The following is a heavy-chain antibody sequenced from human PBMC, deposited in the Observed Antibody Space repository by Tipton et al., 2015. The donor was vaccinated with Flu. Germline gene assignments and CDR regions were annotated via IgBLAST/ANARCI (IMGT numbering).Heavy chain of an antibody. CDR1: VDSFSGYY. J-gene: IGHJ4*02. CDR2: VDRSGGI. Sequence: TLSLTCAVYVDSFSGYYWMWIRQAPGKGLEWIGEVDRSGGINYNPPLKSRVTISADTSKNQFSLRVNSVTAADTAVYYCARVGWLDLYGGNPDFDSWGQGTLVTVSS. V-gene: IGHV4-34*01. CDR3: ARVGWLDLYGGNPDFDS. D-gene: IGHD4-23*01.